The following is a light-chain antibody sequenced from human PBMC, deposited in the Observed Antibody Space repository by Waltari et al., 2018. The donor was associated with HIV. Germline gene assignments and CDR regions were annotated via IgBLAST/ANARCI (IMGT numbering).Light chain of an antibody. V-gene: IGLV3-10*01. CDR1: GIPKKY. Sequence: SYELPQPPSVSVSHGQPARITCSGVGIPKKYAYWYQQKSGQAPVLVIYEETNRPSGIPERFSGSSSGTMATLTISGAQVEDEADYYCYATDSSGNHGGVFGGGTKLTVL. CDR2: EET. J-gene: IGLJ3*02. CDR3: YATDSSGNHGGV.